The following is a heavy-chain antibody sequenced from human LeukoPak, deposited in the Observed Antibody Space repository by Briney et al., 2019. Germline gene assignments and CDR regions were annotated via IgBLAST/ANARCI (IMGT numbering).Heavy chain of an antibody. J-gene: IGHJ6*04. CDR1: GYTFTGYY. Sequence: ASVKVFCKASGYTFTGYYMHWVRQAPGQGLEWMGWINPNSGGTNYAQKFQGWVTMTRDTSISTAYMELSRLRSDDTAVYYCARALSPFDYYYGMDVWGKGTTVTVSS. CDR2: INPNSGGT. CDR3: ARALSPFDYYYGMDV. V-gene: IGHV1-2*04. D-gene: IGHD3-16*01.